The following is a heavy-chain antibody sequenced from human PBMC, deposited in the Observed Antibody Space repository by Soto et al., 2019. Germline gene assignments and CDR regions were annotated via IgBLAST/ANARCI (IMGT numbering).Heavy chain of an antibody. CDR2: INHSGST. V-gene: IGHV4-34*01. D-gene: IGHD5-12*01. CDR1: GGSFSGYY. Sequence: SETLSLTCAVYGGSFSGYYWSWIRQPPGKGLEWIGEINHSGSTNYNPSLKSRVTISVDTAKNLFSLKLSSVTAADMAVYYCAGQAAGATIDYWGQGTLVTVSS. CDR3: AGQAAGATIDY. J-gene: IGHJ4*02.